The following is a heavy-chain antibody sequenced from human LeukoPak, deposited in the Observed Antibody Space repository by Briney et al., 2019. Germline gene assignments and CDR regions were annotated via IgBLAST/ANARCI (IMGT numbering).Heavy chain of an antibody. J-gene: IGHJ5*02. D-gene: IGHD1-26*01. V-gene: IGHV1-18*01. Sequence: GASVKVSCKASAYTFTSYAISWMRPAPGQGVEWMGWISVYNGNTNYAQKFQGRVTMTTDTSTNTVYMEMRSLRFDDTAVYYCARDLAGIVGVTAWFDPWGQGTLVTVSS. CDR2: ISVYNGNT. CDR1: AYTFTSYA. CDR3: ARDLAGIVGVTAWFDP.